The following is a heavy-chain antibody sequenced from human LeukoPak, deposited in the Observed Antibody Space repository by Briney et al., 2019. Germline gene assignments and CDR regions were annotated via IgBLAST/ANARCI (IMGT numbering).Heavy chain of an antibody. V-gene: IGHV3-7*01. CDR3: ARGRFCDSGNCYLDY. Sequence: TGGSLRLSCAASGYTFGDYWMSWVRQAPGKGLERVANIKPDGGDRDYVDSVKGRVTISRDNAKGSLYLQMNSLRAEDTAVYYCARGRFCDSGNCYLDYWGQGTLVTVSS. CDR1: GYTFGDYW. CDR2: IKPDGGDR. D-gene: IGHD4-23*01. J-gene: IGHJ4*02.